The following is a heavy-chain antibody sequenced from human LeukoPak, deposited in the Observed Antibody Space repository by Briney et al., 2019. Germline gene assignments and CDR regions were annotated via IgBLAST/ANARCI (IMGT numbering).Heavy chain of an antibody. J-gene: IGHJ6*02. Sequence: AASVKVSCKASGGTFSGYAISWVRQAPGQGLEWMGGIIPIFGTANYAQKFQGRVTITADESTSTAYVELSSLRSEDAAVYYCARDGTGGSYHYYYGMDVWGQGTTVTVSS. CDR1: GGTFSGYA. D-gene: IGHD1-26*01. CDR3: ARDGTGGSYHYYYGMDV. V-gene: IGHV1-69*13. CDR2: IIPIFGTA.